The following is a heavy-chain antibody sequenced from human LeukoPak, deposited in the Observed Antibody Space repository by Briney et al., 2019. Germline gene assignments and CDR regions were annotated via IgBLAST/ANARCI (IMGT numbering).Heavy chain of an antibody. Sequence: SSEALSLTCTVSGGSINNYYWSWLRQPPGKGLEWIGHIYYSGSTDYNPSLKSRVTLSVDTSKNQFSLKLSSVTAADTAVYYCARGGYYDGSGFSPRHNWFDPWGQGTLVTVSS. CDR3: ARGGYYDGSGFSPRHNWFDP. J-gene: IGHJ5*02. CDR1: GGSINNYY. CDR2: IYYSGST. D-gene: IGHD3-22*01. V-gene: IGHV4-59*01.